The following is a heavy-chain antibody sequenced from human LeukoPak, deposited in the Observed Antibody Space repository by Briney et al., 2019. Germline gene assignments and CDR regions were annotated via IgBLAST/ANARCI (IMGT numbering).Heavy chain of an antibody. CDR3: ARHMVRFGVVIIAGHFDY. Sequence: PSETLSLTCAVYGGSFSGYYWSWIRQPPGKGLEWIGEINHSGSTNYNPSLKSRVTISVDTSKSQFSLKLSSVTAADTAVYYCARHMVRFGVVIIAGHFDYWGQGTLVTVSS. J-gene: IGHJ4*02. V-gene: IGHV4-34*01. CDR2: INHSGST. D-gene: IGHD3-3*01. CDR1: GGSFSGYY.